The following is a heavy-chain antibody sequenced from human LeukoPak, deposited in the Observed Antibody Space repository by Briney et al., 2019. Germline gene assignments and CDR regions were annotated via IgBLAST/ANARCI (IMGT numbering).Heavy chain of an antibody. CDR2: ISGSGGST. CDR3: AKVWSSNYVFDY. CDR1: GFTFSSYA. D-gene: IGHD4-11*01. V-gene: IGHV3-23*01. J-gene: IGHJ4*02. Sequence: PGGSLRLSCAASGFTFSSYAMSWFRQAPGKGLEWVSAISGSGGSTYYADSVKGRFTISRDNSKNTLYLQMNSLRAEDTAVYYCAKVWSSNYVFDYWGQGTLVTVSS.